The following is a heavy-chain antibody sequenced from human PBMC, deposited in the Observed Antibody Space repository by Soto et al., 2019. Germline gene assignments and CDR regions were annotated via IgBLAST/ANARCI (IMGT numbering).Heavy chain of an antibody. J-gene: IGHJ4*02. D-gene: IGHD2-15*01. Sequence: GGSLRLSCAASGFTFSSYGMHWVRQAPGKGLEWVAVIWYDGSNKYYADSVKGRFTISRDNSKNTLYLQMNSLRAEDTAVYYCAREGYCSGGSCFFDYWGQGTLVTVSS. V-gene: IGHV3-33*01. CDR3: AREGYCSGGSCFFDY. CDR2: IWYDGSNK. CDR1: GFTFSSYG.